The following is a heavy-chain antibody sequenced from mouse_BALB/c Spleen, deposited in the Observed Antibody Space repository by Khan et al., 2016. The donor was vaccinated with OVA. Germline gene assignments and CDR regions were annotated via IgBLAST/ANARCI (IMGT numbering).Heavy chain of an antibody. CDR2: ISSGGTYT. D-gene: IGHD2-4*01. CDR3: TRHRSDYGTTPYFDY. CDR1: GFSFSSYS. V-gene: IGHV5-6-4*01. Sequence: EVQVVESGGGLVRPGGSLKLSCAASGFSFSSYSMSWVRQTPDKRLEWVATISSGGTYTYYPDSVKGRFTISRYNAKKTLYLQMSSLKSEETAMFYCTRHRSDYGTTPYFDYWGQGTTLTVSS. J-gene: IGHJ2*01.